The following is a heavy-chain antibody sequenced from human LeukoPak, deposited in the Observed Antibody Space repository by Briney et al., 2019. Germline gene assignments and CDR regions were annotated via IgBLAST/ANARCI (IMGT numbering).Heavy chain of an antibody. V-gene: IGHV1-46*01. CDR2: INPSGGST. J-gene: IGHJ4*02. CDR3: ARGQQRGYYFDY. CDR1: GYTFTSYY. D-gene: IGHD6-13*01. Sequence: ASVKDSCKASGYTFTSYYMHWVRQAPGQGLEWLGIINPSGGSTSYAQKFQGRVTMTRDTSTSTVYMELSSLRSEDTAVYYCARGQQRGYYFDYWGQGTLVTVSS.